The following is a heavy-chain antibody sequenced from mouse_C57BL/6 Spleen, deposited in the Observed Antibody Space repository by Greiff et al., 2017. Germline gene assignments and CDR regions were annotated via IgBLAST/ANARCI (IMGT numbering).Heavy chain of an antibody. CDR3: ARDKGCSSVYAMDY. V-gene: IGHV5-6*01. Sequence: EVQLQQSGADLVRPGASVKLSCTASGYTFTSYGMPWVRQTPDHGLEWVGAISSGSGCTDYTDSVKGRVTLTRDKAKNTRYLQMSSLKSEDSAVYYCARDKGCSSVYAMDYWGQGTSVTVSS. CDR1: GYTFTSYG. J-gene: IGHJ4*01. CDR2: ISSGSGCT. D-gene: IGHD3-3*01.